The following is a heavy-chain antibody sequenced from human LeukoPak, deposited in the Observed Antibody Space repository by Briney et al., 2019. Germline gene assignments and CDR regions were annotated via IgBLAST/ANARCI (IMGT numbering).Heavy chain of an antibody. Sequence: SETLSLTCTVSGDSISSTNYFWGWIRQPPGKGLEWIGEISYSGNTYYNPSLKSRVTISIDTSKNQFSLKLSSVTAADTAVYYCASTVRDGYNPPSFDYWGQGTLVTVSS. D-gene: IGHD5-24*01. V-gene: IGHV4-39*01. CDR2: ISYSGNT. CDR1: GDSISSTNYF. J-gene: IGHJ4*02. CDR3: ASTVRDGYNPPSFDY.